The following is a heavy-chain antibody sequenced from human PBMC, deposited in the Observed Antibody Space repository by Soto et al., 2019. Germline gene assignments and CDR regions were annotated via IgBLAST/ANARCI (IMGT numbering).Heavy chain of an antibody. V-gene: IGHV4-39*01. CDR3: ARLAGTTVVALALDY. D-gene: IGHD2-15*01. CDR2: IYYSGST. Sequence: SETLSLTCAVSGGSISSSSYYWGWIRQPPGKGLEWIGSIYYSGSTYYNPSLKSRVTISVDTSKNQFSLKLSSVTAADTAVYYCARLAGTTVVALALDYWGQGTLVT. J-gene: IGHJ4*02. CDR1: GGSISSSSYY.